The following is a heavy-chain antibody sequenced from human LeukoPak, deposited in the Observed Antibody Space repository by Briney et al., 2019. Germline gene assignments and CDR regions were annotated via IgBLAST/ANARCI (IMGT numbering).Heavy chain of an antibody. CDR3: ARGKGGDDYYYYYMDV. D-gene: IGHD2-21*02. Sequence: SETLSLTCAVYGGSLSGYYWSWIRQPPGKGLEWIGEINHSGSTNYNPSLKSRVTISVDTSKNQISLKLSSVTAADTAVYYCARGKGGDDYYYYYMDVWGKGTTVTVSS. CDR2: INHSGST. J-gene: IGHJ6*03. CDR1: GGSLSGYY. V-gene: IGHV4-34*01.